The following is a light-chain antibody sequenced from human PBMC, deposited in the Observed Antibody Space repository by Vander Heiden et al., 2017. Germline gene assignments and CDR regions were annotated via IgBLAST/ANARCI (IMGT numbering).Light chain of an antibody. V-gene: IGKV1-39*01. CDR2: AAS. J-gene: IGKJ4*01. Sequence: DIKMTQSQSSMSASVGDRVTISCRASQSISSYLNWYQQKPGKAPKLLIYAASSLQSGVPSRFSGSGSGTDFTLTISRLQPEDFATYYCQQSNSTPRTFGGGTKVEIK. CDR1: QSISSY. CDR3: QQSNSTPRT.